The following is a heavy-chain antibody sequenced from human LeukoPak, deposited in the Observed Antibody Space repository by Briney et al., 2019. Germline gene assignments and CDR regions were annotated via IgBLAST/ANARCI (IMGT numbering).Heavy chain of an antibody. CDR1: RYTFTGYY. CDR2: INPNSGGT. J-gene: IGHJ4*02. D-gene: IGHD1-26*01. Sequence: ASVKVSCKASRYTFTGYYMHWVRQAPGQGLEWMGRINPNSGGTNYAQKFQGRVTMTRDTSISTAYMELSRLRSDDTAVYYCARCNSGSYYFPDYWGQGTLVTVSS. CDR3: ARCNSGSYYFPDY. V-gene: IGHV1-2*06.